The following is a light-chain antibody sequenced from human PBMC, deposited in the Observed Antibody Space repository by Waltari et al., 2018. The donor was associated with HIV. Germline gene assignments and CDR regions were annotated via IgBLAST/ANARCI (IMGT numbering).Light chain of an antibody. Sequence: SYVLTQSPSVPVAPGKTARITCGGNNLGSKSVHWYQQKPGQAPVLVIYYDSDRPSGIPERFSGSNSGNTATLTISRVEAGDEADYYCQVWDSGSGVVFGGGTRLTVL. CDR3: QVWDSGSGVV. CDR1: NLGSKS. J-gene: IGLJ2*01. CDR2: YDS. V-gene: IGLV3-21*04.